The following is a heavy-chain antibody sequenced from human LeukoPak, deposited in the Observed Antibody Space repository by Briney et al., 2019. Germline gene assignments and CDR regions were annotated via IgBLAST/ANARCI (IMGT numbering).Heavy chain of an antibody. V-gene: IGHV1-46*01. CDR2: INPSGGST. Sequence: ASVKVSCKASGYTFTSYYMHWVRQAPGQGLEWMGIINPSGGSTSYAQKFQGRVTMTRDTSTSTVYMELSSLRSEDTAVYYCARGVRTVFYYYGMDVWGQGTTVTVSS. CDR3: ARGVRTVFYYYGMDV. D-gene: IGHD3-10*01. J-gene: IGHJ6*02. CDR1: GYTFTSYY.